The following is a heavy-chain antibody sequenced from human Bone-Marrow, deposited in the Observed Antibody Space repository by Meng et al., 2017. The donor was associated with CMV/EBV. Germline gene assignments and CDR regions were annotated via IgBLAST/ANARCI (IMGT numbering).Heavy chain of an antibody. V-gene: IGHV4-34*01. CDR3: AKGSYCSSTSCYRGAFDI. CDR1: GFTFSDYY. J-gene: IGHJ3*02. Sequence: ESLKISCAASGFTFSDYYMSWISQAPGKGLEWIGEINHSGSTNYNPPLKSRVSISVDTSNNQFSLKLSSVTAADTAVYCCAKGSYCSSTSCYRGAFDIWSQGTMVTVSS. D-gene: IGHD2-2*02. CDR2: INHSGST.